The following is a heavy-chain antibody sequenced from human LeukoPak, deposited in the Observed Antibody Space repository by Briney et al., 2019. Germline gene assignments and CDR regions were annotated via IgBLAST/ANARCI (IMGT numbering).Heavy chain of an antibody. CDR3: ARSHSVTTSPFDY. CDR1: GFTFRSYA. V-gene: IGHV3-48*04. J-gene: IGHJ4*02. CDR2: ISSSGSTI. Sequence: QPGGSLRLSCGASGFTFRSYAMYWVRQAPGKGLEWVSYISSSGSTIYYADSVKGRFTISRDNAKNSLYLQMNSLRAEDTAVYYCARSHSVTTSPFDYWGRGTLVTVSS. D-gene: IGHD4-17*01.